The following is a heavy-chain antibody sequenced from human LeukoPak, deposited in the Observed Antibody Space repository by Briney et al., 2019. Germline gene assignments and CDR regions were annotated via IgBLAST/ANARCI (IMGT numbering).Heavy chain of an antibody. CDR3: ASDIVAGCDS. CDR2: TYYKSTWHN. J-gene: IGHJ4*02. D-gene: IGHD3-22*01. V-gene: IGHV6-1*01. Sequence: SQTLSLTCDISGDSVSANAWTWIRQSPLRGLEWLGRTYYKSTWHNEYALSLRGRITIRPDTSKNQSSLHLTSVTPDDTAVYFCASDIVAGCDSWGKGNMVTVSS. CDR1: GDSVSANA.